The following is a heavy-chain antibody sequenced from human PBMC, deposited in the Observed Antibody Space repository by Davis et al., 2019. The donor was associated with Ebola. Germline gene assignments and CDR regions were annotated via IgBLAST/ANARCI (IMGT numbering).Heavy chain of an antibody. D-gene: IGHD2-2*01. J-gene: IGHJ6*02. Sequence: MPSETLSLTCTVSGGSTSSYYWSWIRQPPGKGLEWIGYIYYSGSTNYNPSLKSRVTISVDTSKNQFSLKLSSVTAADTAVYYCARGVGGYCSSTSCRAEYYYGMDVWGQGTTVTVSS. V-gene: IGHV4-59*08. CDR1: GGSTSSYY. CDR3: ARGVGGYCSSTSCRAEYYYGMDV. CDR2: IYYSGST.